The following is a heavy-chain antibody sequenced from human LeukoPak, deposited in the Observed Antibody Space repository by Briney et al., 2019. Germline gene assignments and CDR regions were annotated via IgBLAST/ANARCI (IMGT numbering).Heavy chain of an antibody. Sequence: SETLSLTCTVSGGSISSSSYYWGWIRQPPGKGLEWTGSLYYSGSTYYNPSLKSRVTISVDTSKNQFSLKLSSVTAADTAVYYCARDRLQLQSWGQGTLVTVSS. D-gene: IGHD1-1*01. CDR2: LYYSGST. V-gene: IGHV4-39*07. J-gene: IGHJ5*02. CDR1: GGSISSSSYY. CDR3: ARDRLQLQS.